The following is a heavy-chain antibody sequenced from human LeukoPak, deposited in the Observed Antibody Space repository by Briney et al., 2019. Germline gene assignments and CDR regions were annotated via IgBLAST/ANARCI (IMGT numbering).Heavy chain of an antibody. CDR1: GFTFSSYA. CDR2: ISSSSSYI. Sequence: GGSLRLSCAASGFTFSSYAMHWVRQAPGKGLEWVSSISSSSSYIYYADSVKGRFTISRDNAKNSLYLQMNSLRAEDTAVYYCARGYCSSTSCYDYWGQGTLVTVSS. J-gene: IGHJ4*02. D-gene: IGHD2-2*01. V-gene: IGHV3-21*01. CDR3: ARGYCSSTSCYDY.